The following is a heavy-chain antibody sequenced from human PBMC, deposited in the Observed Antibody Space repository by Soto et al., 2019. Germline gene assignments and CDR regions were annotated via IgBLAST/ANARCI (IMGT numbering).Heavy chain of an antibody. CDR1: GFTFSDYC. CDR2: ISGSGSAI. V-gene: IGHV3-11*01. Sequence: PGGSLRLSCAASGFTFSDYCMSWIRQAPGKGLEWVSYISGSGSAIYYADSVKGRFTISRDNAKNSLFLQMNSLRAEDTAVYYCAKDGRSSSWYTEDWFDPWGQGTLVTVSS. CDR3: AKDGRSSSWYTEDWFDP. J-gene: IGHJ5*02. D-gene: IGHD6-13*01.